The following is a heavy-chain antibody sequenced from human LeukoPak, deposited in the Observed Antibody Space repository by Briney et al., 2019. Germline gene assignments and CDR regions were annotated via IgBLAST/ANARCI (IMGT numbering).Heavy chain of an antibody. Sequence: PSETLSLTCTVSGGSISSGDYYWSWIRQPPGKGLEWIGYIYYSGSTYYNPSLKSRVTISVDTSKNQFSLKLCSVTAADTAVYYCARVITWVPFFDYWGQGTLVTVSS. J-gene: IGHJ4*02. CDR1: GGSISSGDYY. CDR2: IYYSGST. V-gene: IGHV4-30-4*01. CDR3: ARVITWVPFFDY. D-gene: IGHD3-16*01.